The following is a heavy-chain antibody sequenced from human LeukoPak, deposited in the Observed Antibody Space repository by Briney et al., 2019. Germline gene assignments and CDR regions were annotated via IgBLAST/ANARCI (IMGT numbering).Heavy chain of an antibody. V-gene: IGHV4-59*01. CDR2: IYYSGST. CDR3: ARGPDIVVVPAARYFDY. Sequence: SETLSLTCTVSGDSISSYYWSWIRQPPGKGLEWIGYIYYSGSTNYNPSLKSRVTISVDTSKNQFSLKLSSVTAADTAVYYCARGPDIVVVPAARYFDYWGQGTLVTVSS. CDR1: GDSISSYY. J-gene: IGHJ4*02. D-gene: IGHD2-2*01.